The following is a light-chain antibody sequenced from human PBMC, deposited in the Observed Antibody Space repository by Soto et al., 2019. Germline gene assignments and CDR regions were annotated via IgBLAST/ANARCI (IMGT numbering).Light chain of an antibody. CDR2: DAS. CDR3: QQRSNWPPIFT. J-gene: IGKJ3*01. CDR1: QSVSSY. V-gene: IGKV3-11*01. Sequence: EIVLTQSPATLSLSPGERAPLSCRASQSVSSYLAWYQQKHGQAPRLLIYDASNRATGIPARFSGSGSGTDFTLTITSLEPEDFAVYYCQQRSNWPPIFTFGPGTKVDF.